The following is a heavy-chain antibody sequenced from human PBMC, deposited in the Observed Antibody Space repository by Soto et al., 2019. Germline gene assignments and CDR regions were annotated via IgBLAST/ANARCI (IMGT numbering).Heavy chain of an antibody. D-gene: IGHD6-13*01. CDR2: IYPADSDT. Sequence: LKISCKGSGYTFTSYWIAWVRQMPGKGLEWMGVIYPADSDTRYSPSFKGQVTISVDKSISTAYLQWSSLKASDTAMYYCARLHIATSGPFDYWGQGTLVTVSS. CDR1: GYTFTSYW. CDR3: ARLHIATSGPFDY. J-gene: IGHJ4*02. V-gene: IGHV5-51*01.